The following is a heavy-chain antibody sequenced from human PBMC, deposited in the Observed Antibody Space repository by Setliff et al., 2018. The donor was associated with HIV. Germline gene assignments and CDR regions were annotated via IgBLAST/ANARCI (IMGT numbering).Heavy chain of an antibody. CDR3: AGIIETPGTT. Sequence: PSETLSRTCTVSGGSISSSSYYWGWIRQPPGKGLEWIGYIYYSGSTNYNPSLKSRVTISADTSTNQFSLILSSVTAADTALHYCAGIIETPGTTWGQGTLVTAPQ. V-gene: IGHV4-61*05. J-gene: IGHJ1*01. CDR1: GGSISSSSYY. D-gene: IGHD6-13*01. CDR2: IYYSGST.